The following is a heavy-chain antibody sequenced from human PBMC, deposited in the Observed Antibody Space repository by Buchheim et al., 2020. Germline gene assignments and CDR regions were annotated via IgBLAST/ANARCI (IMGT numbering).Heavy chain of an antibody. CDR1: GFTFSSYA. J-gene: IGHJ6*02. D-gene: IGHD1-26*01. Sequence: QVQLVESGGGVVQPGRSLRLSCAASGFTFSSYAMHWVRQAPGKGLEWVAVISYDGSNKYYADSVKGRFTISRDNSKNTLYLQINSLRAEDTAVYYCARESSSLVGYGMDVWGQGTT. CDR2: ISYDGSNK. V-gene: IGHV3-30-3*01. CDR3: ARESSSLVGYGMDV.